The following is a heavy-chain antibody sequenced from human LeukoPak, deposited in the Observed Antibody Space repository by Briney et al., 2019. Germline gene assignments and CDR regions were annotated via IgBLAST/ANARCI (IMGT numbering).Heavy chain of an antibody. J-gene: IGHJ4*02. CDR2: ISYDGSNK. V-gene: IGHV3-30-3*01. CDR1: GFTFSSFD. CDR3: ARVIPNGPFEY. D-gene: IGHD2-8*01. Sequence: PGRSLRLSCAASGFTFSSFDIHWVRQAPGKGLEWVAVISYDGSNKYYADSVKGRFTISRDNSKNTLYLQLTSLRPDDTAVYYCARVIPNGPFEYWGQGTLVTVSS.